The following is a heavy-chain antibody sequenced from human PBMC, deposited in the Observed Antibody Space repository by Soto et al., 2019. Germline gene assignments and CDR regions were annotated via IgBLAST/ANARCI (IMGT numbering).Heavy chain of an antibody. CDR2: IYPGDSDT. V-gene: IGHV5-51*01. CDR3: ARAPSTYYDYVWGSYRQTGYFDY. CDR1: GYSFTSYW. Sequence: PGESLKISCKGSGYSFTSYWIGWVRQMPGKGLEWMGIIYPGDSDTRYSPSFQGQVTISADKSISTAYLQWSSLKASDTAMYYCARAPSTYYDYVWGSYRQTGYFDYWGQGTLVTVSS. D-gene: IGHD3-16*02. J-gene: IGHJ4*02.